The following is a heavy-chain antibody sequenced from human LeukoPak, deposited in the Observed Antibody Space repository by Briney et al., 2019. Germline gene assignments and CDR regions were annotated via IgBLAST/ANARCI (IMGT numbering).Heavy chain of an antibody. CDR1: GFTVSSNY. V-gene: IGHV3-53*01. D-gene: IGHD6-13*01. CDR2: IYSGGST. Sequence: GGSLRLSCVASGFTVSSNYMSWVRQAPGKGLEWVSVIYSGGSTYYADSVKGRFTISRDNSKNTLYPQMNSLRAEDTAVYYCAREGGYSSSWYFDYWGQGTLVTVSS. J-gene: IGHJ4*02. CDR3: AREGGYSSSWYFDY.